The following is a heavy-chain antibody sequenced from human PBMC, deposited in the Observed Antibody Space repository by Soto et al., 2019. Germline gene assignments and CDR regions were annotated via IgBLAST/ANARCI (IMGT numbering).Heavy chain of an antibody. D-gene: IGHD1-26*01. Sequence: GGSLRLSCAASGFTFSIYAMRWLRQAPGKGLEWVSAISGSGDSTYYADSVKGRFTISRHNSKNTVYLQMNSLRGEDTAVYDCARRDSGSYYDYWGQGTPVTVSS. J-gene: IGHJ4*02. V-gene: IGHV3-23*01. CDR2: ISGSGDST. CDR1: GFTFSIYA. CDR3: ARRDSGSYYDY.